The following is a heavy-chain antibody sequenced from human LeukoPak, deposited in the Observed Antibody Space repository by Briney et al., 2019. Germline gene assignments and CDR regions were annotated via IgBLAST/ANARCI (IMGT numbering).Heavy chain of an antibody. D-gene: IGHD6-13*01. CDR1: GFTFSNYA. J-gene: IGHJ4*02. CDR3: AKDSSSSSWYNSFGY. Sequence: GGSLRLSCAASGFTFSNYAMNWVRQTPGKGLEWVSAISGSGGSTYYADSVKGRFTISRDNSKNTLYLQMNSLRAEDTAVYYCAKDSSSSSWYNSFGYWGQGTLVTVSS. CDR2: ISGSGGST. V-gene: IGHV3-23*01.